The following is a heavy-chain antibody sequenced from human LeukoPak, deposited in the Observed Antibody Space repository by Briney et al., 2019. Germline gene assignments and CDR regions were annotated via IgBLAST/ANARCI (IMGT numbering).Heavy chain of an antibody. CDR2: INHRGST. D-gene: IGHD3-10*01. CDR3: ARGDPFTYYYGSGSYSRSNDAFDV. J-gene: IGHJ3*01. Sequence: SETLSLTCAVYGGSFSGYYWNWIRQPPGKGLEWIGEINHRGSTNYNPSLKSRVTISVDTSKNQFSLKLSSVTAADTAIYYCARGDPFTYYYGSGSYSRSNDAFDVRGQGTMVTVSS. V-gene: IGHV4-34*01. CDR1: GGSFSGYY.